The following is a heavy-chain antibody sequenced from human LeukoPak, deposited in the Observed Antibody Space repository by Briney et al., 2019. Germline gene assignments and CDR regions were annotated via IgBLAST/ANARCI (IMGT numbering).Heavy chain of an antibody. J-gene: IGHJ4*02. CDR1: GFTFSSYS. V-gene: IGHV3-48*04. D-gene: IGHD3-16*01. CDR2: ISSSSTI. Sequence: GGSLRLSCAASGFTFSSYSMNWVRQAPGKGLEWVSYISSSSTIYYADSVKGRFTISRDNAKNSLYLQMNSLRAEDTAVFYCARGGSYGLHFDYWGQGTLVTVSS. CDR3: ARGGSYGLHFDY.